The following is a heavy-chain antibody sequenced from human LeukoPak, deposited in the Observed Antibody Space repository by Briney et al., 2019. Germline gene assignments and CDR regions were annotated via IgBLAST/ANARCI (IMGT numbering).Heavy chain of an antibody. D-gene: IGHD6-13*01. CDR2: IYYSGST. CDR3: ARGSRWYGPEEY. J-gene: IGHJ4*02. V-gene: IGHV4-38-2*01. Sequence: PSETLSLTCAVSGYSISSGYYWGWIRQPPGKGLEWIGSIYYSGSTYYNPSLKSRVTISVDTSKNQFSLKLSSVTAADTAVYYCARGSRWYGPEEYWGQGTLVTVSS. CDR1: GYSISSGYY.